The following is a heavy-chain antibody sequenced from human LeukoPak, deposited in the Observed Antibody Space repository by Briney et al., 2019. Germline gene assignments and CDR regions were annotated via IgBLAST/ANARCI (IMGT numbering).Heavy chain of an antibody. D-gene: IGHD4-23*01. CDR3: ARDPNYGGNLYYFDY. Sequence: SETLSLTCTVSGGSISNYHWSWIRQPLGKGLEWIGYIYNSGSTNYNPSLQSRVTISVDTSKNQFSLKLNSVAAADTAVYYCARDPNYGGNLYYFDYWGQGTLVTVSS. J-gene: IGHJ4*02. CDR1: GGSISNYH. CDR2: IYNSGST. V-gene: IGHV4-59*01.